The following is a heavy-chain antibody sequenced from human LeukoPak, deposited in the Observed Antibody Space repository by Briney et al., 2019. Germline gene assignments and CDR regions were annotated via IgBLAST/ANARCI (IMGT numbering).Heavy chain of an antibody. D-gene: IGHD1-14*01. CDR3: ARWASISREPGGFFDH. J-gene: IGHJ4*02. CDR2: FCLGRDT. V-gene: IGHV4-38-2*02. CDR1: GDSVTNDFF. Sequence: KTSETLSLTCTVSGDSVTNDFFWGWVRQPPGKELEWIGSFCLGRDTYYRPSLKSRVTISVDTSENQFSLNLNSVTAADTAVYYCARWASISREPGGFFDHWGQGTLVTVSS.